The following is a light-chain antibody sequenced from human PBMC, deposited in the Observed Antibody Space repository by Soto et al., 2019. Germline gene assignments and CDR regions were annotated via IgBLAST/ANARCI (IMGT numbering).Light chain of an antibody. CDR3: QQYISLPHT. CDR1: QIVSSNY. Sequence: EIVLTQSPGTLSLSPGERATLSCRASQIVSSNYLAWYQQIPGQAPRLLIYGASSRATGIPDRFSGSGSGTDFTLTIRRLEPEDFAVYYCQQYISLPHTFGQGTKLEVK. J-gene: IGKJ2*01. CDR2: GAS. V-gene: IGKV3-20*01.